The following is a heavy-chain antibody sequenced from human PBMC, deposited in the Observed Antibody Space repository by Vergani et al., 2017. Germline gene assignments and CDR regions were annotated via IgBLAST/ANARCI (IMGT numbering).Heavy chain of an antibody. J-gene: IGHJ5*02. V-gene: IGHV1-69*01. CDR3: AREAVLTMVRGRKQYNWFDP. Sequence: QVQLVQSGAEVKKPGSSVKVSCKASGGTFSSYAISWVRQAPGQGLEWMGGIIPIFGTANYAQKFQGRVTITADESTRTAYMELSSLRSEDTAVYYCAREAVLTMVRGRKQYNWFDPWGQGTLVTVSS. CDR1: GGTFSSYA. D-gene: IGHD3-10*01. CDR2: IIPIFGTA.